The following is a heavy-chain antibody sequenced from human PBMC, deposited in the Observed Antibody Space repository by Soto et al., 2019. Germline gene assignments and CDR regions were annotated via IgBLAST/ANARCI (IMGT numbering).Heavy chain of an antibody. CDR2: INWNGGST. Sequence: GGSLRLSCAASGFTFDDYGMSWVRQAPGKGLEWVSGINWNGGSTGYADSVKGRFTISRDNAKNSLYLQMNSLRAEDTALYYCARGSNGYYGSGGYGMDVWGQGTTVTVSS. CDR3: ARGSNGYYGSGGYGMDV. D-gene: IGHD3-10*01. V-gene: IGHV3-20*04. J-gene: IGHJ6*02. CDR1: GFTFDDYG.